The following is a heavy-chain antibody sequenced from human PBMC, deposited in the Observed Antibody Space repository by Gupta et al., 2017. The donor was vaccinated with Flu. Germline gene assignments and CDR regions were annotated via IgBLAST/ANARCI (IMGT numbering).Heavy chain of an antibody. CDR3: ARLLSYSSSWYGYHWFDP. V-gene: IGHV4-39*01. D-gene: IGHD6-13*01. CDR1: GGSISSSSYY. Sequence: QLQLQESGPGLVKPSETLSLTCTVSGGSISSSSYYWGWIRQPPGKGLEWIGSIYYSGSTYYNPSLKSRVTISVDTSKNQFSLKLSSVTAADTAVYYCARLLSYSSSWYGYHWFDPWGQGTLVTVSS. CDR2: IYYSGST. J-gene: IGHJ5*02.